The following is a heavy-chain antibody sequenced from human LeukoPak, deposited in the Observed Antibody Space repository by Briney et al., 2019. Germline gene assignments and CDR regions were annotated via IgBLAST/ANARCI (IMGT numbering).Heavy chain of an antibody. CDR3: AKLVGATTAYAFDI. D-gene: IGHD1-26*01. CDR2: ISYDGSNK. V-gene: IGHV3-30*18. CDR1: GFTFSSYE. Sequence: PGGSLRLSCAASGFTFSSYEMNWVRQAPGKGLEWVAVISYDGSNKYYADSVKGRFTISRDNSKNTLYLQMNSLRAEDTAVYYCAKLVGATTAYAFDIWGQGTMVTVSS. J-gene: IGHJ3*02.